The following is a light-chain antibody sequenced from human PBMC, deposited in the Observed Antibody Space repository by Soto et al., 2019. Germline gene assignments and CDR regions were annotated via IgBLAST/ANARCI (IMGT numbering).Light chain of an antibody. J-gene: IGKJ5*01. CDR2: LGS. CDR1: QSLLDSDDGYNY. CDR3: MQALQNPRA. Sequence: DIARNQTPLSMPVTAGEPASISRRSSQSLLDSDDGYNYLDWYLQKKGQSPQLLIYLGSNRDSGVPDRFSGSGSGTDFTLQISRVEAEDFGVDYCMQALQNPRAFGQGTRLEIK. V-gene: IGKV2-28*01.